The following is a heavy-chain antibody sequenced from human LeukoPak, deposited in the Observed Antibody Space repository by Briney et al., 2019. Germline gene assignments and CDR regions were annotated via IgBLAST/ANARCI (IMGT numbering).Heavy chain of an antibody. CDR3: ARRLDYGSADY. V-gene: IGHV1-18*01. J-gene: IGHJ4*02. Sequence: ASVKVSCKASGYTFTNYYGISWVRQAPGQGLEWMGWISGYNGNTDYAQKFRGRVTMTTDTSTSTAYMELRSLRSDDTAVYYCARRLDYGSADYWGQGTLVTVSS. D-gene: IGHD4-17*01. CDR1: GYTFTNYYG. CDR2: ISGYNGNT.